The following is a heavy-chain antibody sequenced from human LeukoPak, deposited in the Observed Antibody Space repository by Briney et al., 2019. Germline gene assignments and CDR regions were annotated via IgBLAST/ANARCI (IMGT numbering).Heavy chain of an antibody. J-gene: IGHJ3*02. D-gene: IGHD5-24*01. CDR2: IIPILGIA. V-gene: IGHV1-69*04. Sequence: ASVKVSFTSSGGTFTSYAISWVRQAPGQGLGWVGRIIPILGIANYAQKFQGRVTITEDKSTSTAYMELSSLRSENTAVYYCARGGRDGYNGGEAFDIWGQGTMVTVSS. CDR1: GGTFTSYA. CDR3: ARGGRDGYNGGEAFDI.